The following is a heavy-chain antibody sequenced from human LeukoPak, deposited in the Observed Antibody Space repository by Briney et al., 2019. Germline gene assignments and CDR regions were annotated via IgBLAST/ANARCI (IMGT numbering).Heavy chain of an antibody. CDR2: ISGSGGRT. V-gene: IGHV3-23*01. Sequence: QPGGALRLSCAASGFTFGDYAMSWVRQAPGKGLEWVSSISGSGGRTYYGDSVKGRFTISRDNAKNSLYLQMNSLRAEDTAVYYCARDPRGYGDYSGPYWGQGTLVTVSS. CDR1: GFTFGDYA. D-gene: IGHD4-17*01. CDR3: ARDPRGYGDYSGPY. J-gene: IGHJ4*02.